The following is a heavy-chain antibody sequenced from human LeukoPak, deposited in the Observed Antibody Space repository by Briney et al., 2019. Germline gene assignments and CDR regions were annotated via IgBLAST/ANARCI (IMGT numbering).Heavy chain of an antibody. CDR1: GGSITSGNYY. CDR2: IKYSGTT. V-gene: IGHV4-39*01. D-gene: IGHD3-10*01. J-gene: IGHJ4*02. CDR3: ARHADSGFGELAFDY. Sequence: SETLSLTCSVFGGSITSGNYYWGWIRHPPGKGLEWIGSIKYSGTTYQNPSLKSRVTISVDTSKNQFSLKLSSVTAADTGVYYCARHADSGFGELAFDYWGQGTLVTVSS.